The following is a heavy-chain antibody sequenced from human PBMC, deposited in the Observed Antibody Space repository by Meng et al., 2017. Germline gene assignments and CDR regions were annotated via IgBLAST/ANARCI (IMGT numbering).Heavy chain of an antibody. V-gene: IGHV3-21*01. J-gene: IGHJ6*02. D-gene: IGHD3-10*01. CDR2: ISSSSSYI. CDR1: GFTFSSYS. Sequence: GGSLRLSCAASGFTFSSYSMNWVRQAPGKGLEWVSSISSSSSYIYYADSVKGRFTISRDNAKNSLYLQMNSLRAEDTAVYYCARDGQVGFGELSRPLYYYYSMDVWGQGTTVTVSS. CDR3: ARDGQVGFGELSRPLYYYYSMDV.